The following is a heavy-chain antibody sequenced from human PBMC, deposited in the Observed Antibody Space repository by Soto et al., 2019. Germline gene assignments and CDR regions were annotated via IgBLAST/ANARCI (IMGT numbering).Heavy chain of an antibody. V-gene: IGHV3-23*01. D-gene: IGHD3-10*01. J-gene: IGHJ5*02. CDR2: VGTGGTA. Sequence: GGSLRLSCAASGFTFSSYAMSWVRQAPGKGLEWVSAVGTGGTAYYADSVKSRLTITKDTSKNQVVLTMTNMDPVDTATYYCAHSHISMVRGVIKLPPSWFDPWGQGTLVTVSS. CDR1: GFTFSSYA. CDR3: AHSHISMVRGVIKLPPSWFDP.